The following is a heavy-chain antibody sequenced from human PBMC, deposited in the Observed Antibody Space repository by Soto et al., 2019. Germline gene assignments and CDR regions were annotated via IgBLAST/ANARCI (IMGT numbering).Heavy chain of an antibody. D-gene: IGHD6-13*01. V-gene: IGHV1-18*01. CDR1: RYTFTCSG. CDR3: ARDRHYSSSWWAY. Sequence: ASVKLSSKASRYTFTCSGMSWVRQAPVQGLEWMGWISAYNGNTNYAQKLQGRGTMTTDTSTSTAYMELRSLRSDDTAVYYCARDRHYSSSWWAYWGQGTLVTVSS. CDR2: ISAYNGNT. J-gene: IGHJ4*02.